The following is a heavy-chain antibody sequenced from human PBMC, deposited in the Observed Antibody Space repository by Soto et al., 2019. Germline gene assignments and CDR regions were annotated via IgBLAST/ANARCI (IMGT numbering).Heavy chain of an antibody. D-gene: IGHD6-19*01. CDR3: AKFFVAGTRGYFDS. Sequence: LRLSCAASGFRFSDHYMDWVRQAPGKGLEWVSAISASGDNAYYADSVKGRFTISRDRSKSLYLQMKSLRAEDTAIYYCAKFFVAGTRGYFDSWGQGTLVTVSS. J-gene: IGHJ4*02. V-gene: IGHV3-23*01. CDR2: ISASGDNA. CDR1: GFRFSDHY.